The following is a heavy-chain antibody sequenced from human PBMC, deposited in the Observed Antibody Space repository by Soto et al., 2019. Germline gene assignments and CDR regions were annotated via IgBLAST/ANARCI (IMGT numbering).Heavy chain of an antibody. J-gene: IGHJ5*02. D-gene: IGHD2-2*01. CDR2: IYYSGST. CDR1: GGSISSYY. V-gene: IGHV4-59*12. CDR3: ARAGRYCSSTSCYAGRPRSWFDP. Sequence: SETLSLTCTVSGGSISSYYWSWIRQPPGKGLEWIGDIYYSGSTNYNPSLKSRVTISVDTSKNQFSLKLSSVTAADTAVYYCARAGRYCSSTSCYAGRPRSWFDPWGQGTLVTVSS.